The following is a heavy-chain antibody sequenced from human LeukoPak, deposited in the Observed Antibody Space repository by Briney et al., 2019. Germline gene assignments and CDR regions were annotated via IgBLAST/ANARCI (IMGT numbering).Heavy chain of an antibody. Sequence: GESLKISCKGSGYSVTSYWIGWVRQMPGKGLEWMGIIYPGDSDTRYSPSFQGQVTISADKSISTAYLQWSSLKASDTAMYYCARSPMTTVTYFDYWGQGTLVTVSS. D-gene: IGHD4-17*01. V-gene: IGHV5-51*01. CDR2: IYPGDSDT. J-gene: IGHJ4*02. CDR3: ARSPMTTVTYFDY. CDR1: GYSVTSYW.